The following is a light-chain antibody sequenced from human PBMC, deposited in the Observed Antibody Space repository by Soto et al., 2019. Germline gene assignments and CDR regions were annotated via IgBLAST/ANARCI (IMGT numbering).Light chain of an antibody. V-gene: IGKV3-20*01. CDR2: GTS. J-gene: IGKJ1*01. CDR3: QQYRMSPNT. CDR1: QNIGSDH. Sequence: EIVMTQSPATLSVSPGERATLSCRASQNIGSDHLAWYQQKPGQAPRLLIYGTSTRATGIPDRFSGSGSGTDFTLTISRLGPEDFAVYYCQQYRMSPNTFGQGTKVDIK.